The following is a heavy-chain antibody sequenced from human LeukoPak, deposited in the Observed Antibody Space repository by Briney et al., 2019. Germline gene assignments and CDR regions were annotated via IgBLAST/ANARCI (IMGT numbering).Heavy chain of an antibody. CDR2: ISGSGGST. D-gene: IGHD3-16*02. V-gene: IGHV3-23*01. CDR1: GFSFSSYG. CDR3: AKSFMITFGGVTVYFDY. Sequence: GGSLRLSCAASGFSFSSYGMSWVRQAPGKGLEWVSAISGSGGSTYYADSVKGRFTISRDNSKNTLYLQMNSLRAEDTAVYYCAKSFMITFGGVTVYFDYWGQGALVTVSS. J-gene: IGHJ4*02.